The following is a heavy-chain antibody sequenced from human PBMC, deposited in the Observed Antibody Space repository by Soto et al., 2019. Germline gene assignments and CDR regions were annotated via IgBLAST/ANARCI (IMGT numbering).Heavy chain of an antibody. CDR1: GYTFTTYG. Sequence: ASVKVSCKTSGYTFTTYGIIWVRQAPGQHLEWLGWISARNGDTNHAQGFQGRVTLTTDTSTSTAYMELKNLRSDDTAVYFCARVMLLPNPAADFWGQGTLVTVSS. J-gene: IGHJ4*02. V-gene: IGHV1-18*04. CDR2: ISARNGDT. CDR3: ARVMLLPNPAADF. D-gene: IGHD2-21*01.